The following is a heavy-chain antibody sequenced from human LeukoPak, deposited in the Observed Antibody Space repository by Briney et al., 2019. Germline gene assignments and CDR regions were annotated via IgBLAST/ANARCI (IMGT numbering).Heavy chain of an antibody. Sequence: GGSLRLSCAASGFTFSSYWMSWVRQAPGKGLEWVANIKQDGSEKYYVDSVKGRFTISRDNAKNSLYLQMNSLRAEDTALYYCAKDISGRYYYGMDVWGQGTTVTVSS. CDR1: GFTFSSYW. CDR2: IKQDGSEK. J-gene: IGHJ6*02. D-gene: IGHD3-10*01. V-gene: IGHV3-7*03. CDR3: AKDISGRYYYGMDV.